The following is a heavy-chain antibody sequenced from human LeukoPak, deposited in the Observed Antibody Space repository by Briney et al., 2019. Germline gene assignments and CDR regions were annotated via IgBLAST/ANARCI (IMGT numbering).Heavy chain of an antibody. CDR2: ISSSGSTI. Sequence: GGSLRLSCAASGFTFSSYEMNWVRQAPGKGLEWVSYISSSGSTIYYADSVKGRFTISRDNAKNSLYLQMNGLRADDTATYYCARGATDTTRWFDLWGQGTLVTVSS. J-gene: IGHJ5*02. D-gene: IGHD1-7*01. V-gene: IGHV3-48*03. CDR1: GFTFSSYE. CDR3: ARGATDTTRWFDL.